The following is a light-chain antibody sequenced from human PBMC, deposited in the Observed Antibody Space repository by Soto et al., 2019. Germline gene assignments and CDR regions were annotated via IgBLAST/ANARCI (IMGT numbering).Light chain of an antibody. V-gene: IGKV1-6*01. CDR2: AAS. CDR3: LQDYNYPRT. J-gene: IGKJ1*01. Sequence: AIQMTQSPSSLSASVGDRVTITCRASQDIRNDLGWYKKKPGTATDLLIYAASRLQSGVPSRISGSGSGIYFTVIFISMPPEDFATDYCLQDYNYPRTFGQGTKVDIK. CDR1: QDIRND.